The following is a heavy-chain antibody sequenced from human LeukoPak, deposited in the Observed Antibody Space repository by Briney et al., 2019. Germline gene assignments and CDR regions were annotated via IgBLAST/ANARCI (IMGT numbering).Heavy chain of an antibody. CDR2: ISGSGGTT. V-gene: IGHV3-23*01. Sequence: GGSLRLSCVASGFTFSTYAMNWVRQAPGKGLEWVSHISGSGGTTFYADSVKGRFTVSRDNSKNTLFLQMDSLSAEDTAVYYCAKAGNWGFYFDFWGQGTLVTVSS. D-gene: IGHD7-27*01. J-gene: IGHJ4*02. CDR3: AKAGNWGFYFDF. CDR1: GFTFSTYA.